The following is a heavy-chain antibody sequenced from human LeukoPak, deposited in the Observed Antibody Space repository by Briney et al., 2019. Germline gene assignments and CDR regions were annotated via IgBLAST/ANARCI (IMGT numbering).Heavy chain of an antibody. CDR3: ARSVTPDYFDY. J-gene: IGHJ4*02. V-gene: IGHV4-59*08. CDR2: IYYSGGT. CDR1: GGSISSYY. Sequence: SETLSLTCTVSGGSISSYYWSWIRQPPGKGLEWIGYIYYSGGTNYNPSLKSRVTISVDTSKNQFSLKLSSVTAADTAVYYCARSVTPDYFDYWGQGTLVTVSS. D-gene: IGHD4-17*01.